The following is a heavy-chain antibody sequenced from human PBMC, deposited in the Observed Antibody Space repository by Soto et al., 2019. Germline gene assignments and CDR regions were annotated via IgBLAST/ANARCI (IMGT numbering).Heavy chain of an antibody. CDR3: ARDEYCSSTSCYPNWFDP. Sequence: GGSLRLSCAASGFTFSSYGMHWVRQAPGKGLEWVAVIWYDGSNKYYADSVKGRFTISRDNSKNTLYLQMNSLRAEDTAVYYCARDEYCSSTSCYPNWFDPWGQGTLVTVSS. J-gene: IGHJ5*02. V-gene: IGHV3-33*01. CDR1: GFTFSSYG. CDR2: IWYDGSNK. D-gene: IGHD2-2*01.